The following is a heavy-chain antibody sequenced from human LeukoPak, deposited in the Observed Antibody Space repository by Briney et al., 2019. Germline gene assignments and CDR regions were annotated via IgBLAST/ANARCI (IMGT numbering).Heavy chain of an antibody. V-gene: IGHV3-23*01. CDR1: GFTFSTFA. D-gene: IGHD1-26*01. CDR2: IFPSGGEI. J-gene: IGHJ4*02. CDR3: VVGATVVDY. Sequence: GGSLRLSCAASGFTFSTFAMIWVRQPPGKGLEWVSSIFPSGGEIHYADSVRGRFTISRDNSESTLSLQMNSLRAEDTAVYCCVVGATVVDYWGQGTLVTVSS.